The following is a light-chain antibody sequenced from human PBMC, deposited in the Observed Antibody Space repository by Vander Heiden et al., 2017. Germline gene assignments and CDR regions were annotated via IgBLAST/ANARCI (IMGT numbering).Light chain of an antibody. Sequence: ELAITQSPSTMSVSLGESATISCRAIQSVSSNLARYQQKPGQAPRLLIYGASTRVTGIPATFRGSGPGTEFTLTIISRLSQDLAVSYCQQYNDWPSTLGQGTKLEIK. CDR2: GAS. J-gene: IGKJ2*02. CDR1: QSVSSN. V-gene: IGKV3-15*01. CDR3: QQYNDWPST.